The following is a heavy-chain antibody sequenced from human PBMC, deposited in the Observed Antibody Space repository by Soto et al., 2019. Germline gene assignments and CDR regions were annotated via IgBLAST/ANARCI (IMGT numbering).Heavy chain of an antibody. J-gene: IGHJ5*02. Sequence: GSVKVSCKAYGNTFTHFGVTWVRPAPGQGLEWMGWISPYTDDPSYAQKFQGRVTMTIDTSTSTAYLDLRSLTSDDTAVYYCARVIPGAEAWFHPWGQGTLVTVSS. CDR2: ISPYTDDP. V-gene: IGHV1-18*01. D-gene: IGHD2-2*01. CDR1: GNTFTHFG. CDR3: ARVIPGAEAWFHP.